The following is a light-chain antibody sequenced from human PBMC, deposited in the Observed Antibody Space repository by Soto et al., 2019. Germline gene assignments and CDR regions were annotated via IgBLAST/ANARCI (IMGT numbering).Light chain of an antibody. Sequence: DTVMTQSPLSLPVTPGGPASSSCRSSQSLLHSNGYNYLDWYLQKPGQSPQLLIYLGSTRASGVPDRFSGSGSGTEYTLKISRVEAEDVGVYYCMQALQKPSIFGQGTKWIS. CDR3: MQALQKPSI. V-gene: IGKV2-28*01. J-gene: IGKJ1*01. CDR1: QSLLHSNGYNY. CDR2: LGS.